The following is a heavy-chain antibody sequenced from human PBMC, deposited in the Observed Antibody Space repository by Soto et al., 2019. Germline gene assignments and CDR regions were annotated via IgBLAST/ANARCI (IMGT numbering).Heavy chain of an antibody. V-gene: IGHV4-34*01. CDR2: INHSGST. Sequence: PSETLSLTCAVYGGSFSGYYWSWIRQPPGKGLEWIGEINHSGSTNYNPSLKSRVTISVDTSKNQFSLKLSSVTAADTAVYYCARGPGHIVVVVAASENWLDPWGQGTLVTVSS. D-gene: IGHD2-15*01. J-gene: IGHJ5*02. CDR1: GGSFSGYY. CDR3: ARGPGHIVVVVAASENWLDP.